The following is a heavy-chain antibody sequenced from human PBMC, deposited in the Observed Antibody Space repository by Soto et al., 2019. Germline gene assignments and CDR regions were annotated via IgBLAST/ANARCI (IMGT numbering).Heavy chain of an antibody. CDR1: GFTFSSYG. V-gene: IGHV3-48*02. D-gene: IGHD3-22*01. CDR3: ARSPYYYDSSNYYGY. J-gene: IGHJ4*02. CDR2: ISSSSTII. Sequence: EVQLVESGGGLVQPGGSLRLSCAASGFTFSSYGMNWVRQAPGKGLEWVSYISSSSTIIYYADSVKGRFTIFRDNAKNSLYLQLNSLRDEDTAVYYCARSPYYYDSSNYYGYWGQGTLVTVSS.